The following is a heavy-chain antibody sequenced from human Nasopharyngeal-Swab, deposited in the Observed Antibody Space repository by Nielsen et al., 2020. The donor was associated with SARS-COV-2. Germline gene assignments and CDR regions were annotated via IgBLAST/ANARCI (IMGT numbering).Heavy chain of an antibody. J-gene: IGHJ4*02. Sequence: GESLKISCAASGFTFSSYAMNWVRQAPGKGPEWVSAISGSGGSTYYADSMKGRFTISRDNSKNTLYLQMNSLRAGDTAVYYCARANTYYFQSGGSSHFDYWGQGTLVTVSS. V-gene: IGHV3-23*01. CDR1: GFTFSSYA. CDR3: ARANTYYFQSGGSSHFDY. D-gene: IGHD3-22*01. CDR2: ISGSGGST.